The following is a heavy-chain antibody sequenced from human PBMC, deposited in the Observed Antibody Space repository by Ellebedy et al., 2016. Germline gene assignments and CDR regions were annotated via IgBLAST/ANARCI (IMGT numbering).Heavy chain of an antibody. D-gene: IGHD6-19*01. CDR1: GDSIRSDY. CDR2: VFHTGTT. V-gene: IGHV4-59*01. CDR3: AKWNGGWYAFEV. Sequence: SETLSLTCAVSGDSIRSDYWNWIRRPPGKGLEWIGYVFHTGTTNYNPSLKSRVTMSVDTSKSQFSLRLTSVTAADTAVYYCAKWNGGWYAFEVWGQGTMVTVSS. J-gene: IGHJ3*01.